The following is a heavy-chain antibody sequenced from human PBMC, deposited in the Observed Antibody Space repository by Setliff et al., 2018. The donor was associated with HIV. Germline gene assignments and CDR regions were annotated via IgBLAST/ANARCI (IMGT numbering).Heavy chain of an antibody. CDR1: GGTFSLYA. CDR3: ARGKTWLRFLDY. V-gene: IGHV1-69*13. CDR2: IIPIFNTA. Sequence: GASVKVSCKASGGTFSLYAINWVRQAPGQGLEWMGGIIPIFNTANYAQKFQGRVTITADGSTSTAYMELRSLKSDDTAVYYCARGKTWLRFLDYWGQGTLVTVSS. D-gene: IGHD5-12*01. J-gene: IGHJ4*02.